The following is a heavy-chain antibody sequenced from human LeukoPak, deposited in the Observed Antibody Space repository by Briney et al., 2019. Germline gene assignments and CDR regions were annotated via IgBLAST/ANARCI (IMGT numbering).Heavy chain of an antibody. CDR3: ASNPPNTGDFYY. CDR1: GYTFTNLD. J-gene: IGHJ4*02. V-gene: IGHV1-8*01. D-gene: IGHD1-1*01. CDR2: MSPNSGDT. Sequence: ASVRDSCKTSGYTFTNLDINWLRQAPGQGLEWMGWMSPNSGDTGYAQKFQGRVSMTRDIFKSTAYMELSSLRSEDTAIYYCASNPPNTGDFYYWGLGTLVTVSS.